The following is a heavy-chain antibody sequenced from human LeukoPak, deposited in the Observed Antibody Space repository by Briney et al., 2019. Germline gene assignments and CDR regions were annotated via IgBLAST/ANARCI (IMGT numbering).Heavy chain of an antibody. CDR1: GFTFSSCG. J-gene: IGHJ3*02. CDR2: ISSDGSNE. CDR3: AKDDGDGYNYDPFDI. Sequence: GGALRLSCAASGFTFSSCGRHGVREPPGKGLEWVAVISSDGSNEDYADPVKGRFTISRDNSKNTLYLQMNSLRAEDTAVYYCAKDDGDGYNYDPFDIWGQGTMVTVSS. D-gene: IGHD5-24*01. V-gene: IGHV3-30*18.